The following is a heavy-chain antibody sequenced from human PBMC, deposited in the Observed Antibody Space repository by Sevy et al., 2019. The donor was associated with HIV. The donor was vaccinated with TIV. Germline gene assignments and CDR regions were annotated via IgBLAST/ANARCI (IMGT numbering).Heavy chain of an antibody. CDR3: ARDEPIYYSYYGMDL. Sequence: GGSLRLSCAASGFIVSSNHMSWVRQAPGKGLEWVSIIYSSGSTFYADSVKGRFTISRDNSKNTVDLQMNSLGAEDTAVYYCARDEPIYYSYYGMDLWGQGTTVTVSS. V-gene: IGHV3-66*01. CDR1: GFIVSSNH. J-gene: IGHJ6*02. CDR2: IYSSGST.